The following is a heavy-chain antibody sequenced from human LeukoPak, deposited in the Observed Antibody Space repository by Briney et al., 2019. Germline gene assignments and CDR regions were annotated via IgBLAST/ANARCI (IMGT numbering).Heavy chain of an antibody. J-gene: IGHJ3*02. CDR2: IIPIFGTA. D-gene: IGHD5-18*01. CDR3: ARGGYSYGDAFDI. CDR1: GYTFTSYG. V-gene: IGHV1-69*13. Sequence: ASVKVSCKASGYTFTSYGFSWVRQAPGQGLEWMGGIIPIFGTANYAQKFQGRVTITADESTSTAYMGLSSLRSEDTAVYYCARGGYSYGDAFDIWGQGTMVTVSS.